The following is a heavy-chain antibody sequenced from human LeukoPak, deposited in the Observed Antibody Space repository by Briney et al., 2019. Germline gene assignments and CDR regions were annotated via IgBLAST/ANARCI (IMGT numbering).Heavy chain of an antibody. V-gene: IGHV3-30*04. CDR1: GFTFSRYA. J-gene: IGHJ4*02. D-gene: IGHD1-26*01. CDR2: ISYEGSNK. CDR3: AREQSVGATGY. Sequence: GGSLRLSCAASGFTFSRYAMHWVRQAPGKGLEGVAVISYEGSNKYYADAVKGGFTISRDNSKNRLYRQMNSLSAEDTAVYYCAREQSVGATGYWGQGTLVTVSS.